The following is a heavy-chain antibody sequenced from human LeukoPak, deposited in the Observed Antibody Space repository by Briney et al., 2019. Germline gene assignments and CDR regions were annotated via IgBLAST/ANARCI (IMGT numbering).Heavy chain of an antibody. CDR1: GFTFKNSW. CDR2: INQDGDEK. D-gene: IGHD1-26*01. Sequence: EGSLRLSCAASGFTFKNSWMSWVRQAPGKGLEWVANINQDGDEKYYVDSVKGRFTISRDDAQTSVYLQLSSLRPEDTAVYYCAKNKGLELPAELDSWGQGALVIVSS. V-gene: IGHV3-7*01. CDR3: AKNKGLELPAELDS. J-gene: IGHJ4*02.